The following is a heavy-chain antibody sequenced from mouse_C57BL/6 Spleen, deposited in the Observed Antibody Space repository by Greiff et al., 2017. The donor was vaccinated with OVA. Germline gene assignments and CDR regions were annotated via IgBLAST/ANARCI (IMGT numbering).Heavy chain of an antibody. CDR1: GYTFTSYW. D-gene: IGHD2-4*01. Sequence: VQLQQSGAELVMPGASVKLSCKASGYTFTSYWMHWVKQRPGQGLEWIGEIDPSDSYTNYNQKFKGKSTLTVDKSSSTAYMQLSSLTSEDSAVYYCARPNYYDPYYFDYWGQGTTLTVSS. CDR2: IDPSDSYT. CDR3: ARPNYYDPYYFDY. V-gene: IGHV1-69*01. J-gene: IGHJ2*01.